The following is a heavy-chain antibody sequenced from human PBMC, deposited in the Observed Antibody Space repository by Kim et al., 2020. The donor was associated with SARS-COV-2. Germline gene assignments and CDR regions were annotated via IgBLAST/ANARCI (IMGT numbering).Heavy chain of an antibody. D-gene: IGHD3-10*01. CDR1: GFTFSSYS. CDR2: ISSSSSYI. V-gene: IGHV3-21*01. Sequence: GGSLRLSCAASGFTFSSYSMNWVRQAPGKGLEWVSSISSSSSYIYYADSVKGRFTISRDNAKNSLYLQMNSLRAEDTAVYYCARVSSGKIIKSGSSCFDYWGQEPWSPSPQ. J-gene: IGHJ4*01. CDR3: ARVSSGKIIKSGSSCFDY.